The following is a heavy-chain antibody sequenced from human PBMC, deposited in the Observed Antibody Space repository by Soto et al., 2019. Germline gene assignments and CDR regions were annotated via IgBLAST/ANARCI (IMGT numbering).Heavy chain of an antibody. CDR1: GGSISSYY. CDR2: LYESGST. Sequence: QVQLQESGPGLVKPSETLSLTCTLSGGSISSYYWTWVRQPPGKGLEWIGYLYESGSTNYNASLKSRVTISVDTSKNQFSLNLNSVTAADTAVYFCARCRYSSGWCDCWGQGTLVTVSS. V-gene: IGHV4-59*08. D-gene: IGHD6-19*01. CDR3: ARCRYSSGWCDC. J-gene: IGHJ4*02.